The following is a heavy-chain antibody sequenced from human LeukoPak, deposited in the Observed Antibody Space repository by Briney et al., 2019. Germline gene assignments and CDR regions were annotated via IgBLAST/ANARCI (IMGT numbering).Heavy chain of an antibody. J-gene: IGHJ1*01. V-gene: IGHV3-23*01. Sequence: GGSLRLSCAASGFTFSNYAMTWVRQAPGKGLEWVSAISGSGGSTYYADSGKGRFTISRDNSKNTLYLQMNSLRAEDTAVYYCAKDDGSGSYRYFQHWGQGTLVTVSS. D-gene: IGHD3-10*01. CDR1: GFTFSNYA. CDR2: ISGSGGST. CDR3: AKDDGSGSYRYFQH.